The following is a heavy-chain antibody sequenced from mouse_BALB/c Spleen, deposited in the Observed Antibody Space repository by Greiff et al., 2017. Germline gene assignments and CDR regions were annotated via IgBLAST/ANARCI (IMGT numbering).Heavy chain of an antibody. CDR1: GYSITSGYY. V-gene: IGHV3-6*02. J-gene: IGHJ3*01. D-gene: IGHD2-1*01. CDR2: ISYDGSN. Sequence: EVQRVESGPGLVKPSQSLSLTCSVTGYSITSGYYWNWIRQFPGNKLEWMGYISYDGSNNYNPSLKNRISITRDTSKNQFFLKLNSVTTEDTATYYCAGVMGNYWFAYGGKGTLVTASA. CDR3: AGVMGNYWFAY.